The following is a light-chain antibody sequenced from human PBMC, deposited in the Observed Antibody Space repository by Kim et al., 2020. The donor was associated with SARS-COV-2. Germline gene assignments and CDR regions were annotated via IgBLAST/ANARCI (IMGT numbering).Light chain of an antibody. CDR3: QQYGPSLWT. Sequence: YPGERATLSCRASHSISSNSLAWYQQKPGQAPRLLIYGASSRATGIPDRFSVSGSGTDFTLTISRLEPEDFAVYYCQQYGPSLWTFGQGTKVDIK. CDR2: GAS. V-gene: IGKV3-20*01. J-gene: IGKJ1*01. CDR1: HSISSNS.